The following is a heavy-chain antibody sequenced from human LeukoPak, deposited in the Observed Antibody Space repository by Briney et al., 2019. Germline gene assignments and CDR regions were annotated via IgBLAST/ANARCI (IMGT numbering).Heavy chain of an antibody. CDR2: IYYSGST. J-gene: IGHJ4*02. CDR1: GGSISSYY. CDR3: ARESVVAAIEGFDY. D-gene: IGHD2-15*01. V-gene: IGHV4-59*01. Sequence: SETLSLTCTVSGGSISSYYWSWIRQPPGKGLAWIGYIYYSGSTNYNPSLKSRVTISVDTSKNQFSLKLSSVTAADTAVYYCARESVVAAIEGFDYWGQGTLVTVSS.